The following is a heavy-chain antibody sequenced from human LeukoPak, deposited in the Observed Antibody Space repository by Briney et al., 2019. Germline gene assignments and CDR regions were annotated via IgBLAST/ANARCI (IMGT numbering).Heavy chain of an antibody. J-gene: IGHJ6*03. CDR3: ARGRNYDFWSGLTGYYMDV. D-gene: IGHD3-3*01. Sequence: SETLSLTCAVYGGSFSGYYWSWIRQPPGKGLEWIGEINHSGSTSYNPSLKSRVTISVDTSKNQFSLKLSSVTAADTAVYYCARGRNYDFWSGLTGYYMDVWGKGTTVTVSS. CDR2: INHSGST. CDR1: GGSFSGYY. V-gene: IGHV4-34*01.